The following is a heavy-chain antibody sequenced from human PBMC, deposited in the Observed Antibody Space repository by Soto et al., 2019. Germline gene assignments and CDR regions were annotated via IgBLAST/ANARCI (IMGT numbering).Heavy chain of an antibody. CDR2: VYYSGSS. Sequence: LSLTCTVSGDSISGGASFWSWIRQPPGKGLEWIANVYYSGSSYYNPSLKSRLTISVDTTKNQFSLQLKSMTAADTAVYYCAKLSCTSSTCYFPGWFDPWGQGTLVTVS. V-gene: IGHV4-31*03. CDR3: AKLSCTSSTCYFPGWFDP. CDR1: GDSISGGASF. J-gene: IGHJ5*02. D-gene: IGHD2-2*01.